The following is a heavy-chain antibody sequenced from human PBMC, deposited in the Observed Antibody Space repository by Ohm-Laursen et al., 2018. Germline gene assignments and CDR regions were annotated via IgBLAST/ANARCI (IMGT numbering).Heavy chain of an antibody. J-gene: IGHJ6*02. Sequence: SLRLSCAASGFTFSNAWMSWVRQAPGKGLEWVGRIKSKTDGGTTDYAAPVKGRFTISRDDSKNTLYLQMNSLKTEDTAVYYCKGGSIPAGYGMDVWGQGTTVTVSS. CDR2: IKSKTDGGTT. D-gene: IGHD2/OR15-2a*01. CDR1: GFTFSNAW. V-gene: IGHV3-15*01. CDR3: KGGSIPAGYGMDV.